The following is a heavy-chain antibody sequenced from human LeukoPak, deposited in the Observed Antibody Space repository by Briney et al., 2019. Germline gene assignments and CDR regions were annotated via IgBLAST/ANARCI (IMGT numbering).Heavy chain of an antibody. CDR2: IYYSGST. J-gene: IGHJ4*02. Sequence: SETLSLTCTVSGGAISSGGSYWSWIRQHPGKGLEWIGYIYYSGSTFYSPSLKSRVSMSVDTSKNQFSLKLTSVTAADTALYFCARTYTSSPYRFDYWGQGTLVTVSS. CDR1: GGAISSGGSY. V-gene: IGHV4-31*03. CDR3: ARTYTSSPYRFDY. D-gene: IGHD6-6*01.